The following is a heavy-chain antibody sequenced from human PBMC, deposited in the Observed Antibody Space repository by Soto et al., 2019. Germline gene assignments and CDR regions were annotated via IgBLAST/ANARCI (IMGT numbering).Heavy chain of an antibody. D-gene: IGHD1-26*01. V-gene: IGHV3-30-3*01. CDR3: ARGVYFNRWPVS. CDR2: MSYDEGSK. J-gene: IGHJ4*02. CDR1: GFTFRNYT. Sequence: QVQLVESGGGVVQPGKSLRLSCAASGFTFRNYTFHWVRQAPGKGLEWVAGMSYDEGSKYHADSVKGRFTISRDDSKDTLYMQMTSLRLEDTATYYCARGVYFNRWPVSWGQGTLVIVSS.